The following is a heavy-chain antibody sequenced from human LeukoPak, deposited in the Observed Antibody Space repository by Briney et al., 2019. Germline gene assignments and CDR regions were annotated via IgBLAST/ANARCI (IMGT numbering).Heavy chain of an antibody. Sequence: GGSLRLSCVASGFAFSDYGMDWVRQAPGRGLEWVAFIQYDGSNKYYVDSVKGRFTISRDNSKNTLYLQMSSLRVEDTAVYYCAKDFGLPSGSCDYWGQGTLVAVSS. J-gene: IGHJ4*02. CDR1: GFAFSDYG. D-gene: IGHD1-26*01. CDR3: AKDFGLPSGSCDY. V-gene: IGHV3-30*02. CDR2: IQYDGSNK.